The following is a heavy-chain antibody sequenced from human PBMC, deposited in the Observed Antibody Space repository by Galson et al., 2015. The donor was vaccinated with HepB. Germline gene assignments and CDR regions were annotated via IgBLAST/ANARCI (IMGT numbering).Heavy chain of an antibody. CDR1: GYSFTSYW. Sequence: QSGAEVKKPGESLRISCKGSGYSFTSYWISWVRQMPGKGLEWMGRIDPSDSYTNYSPSLQGHVTISADKSISTAYLQWSSLKASDTAVYYCARERGYNWNQGALWVNTGDAFDIWGQGTMVTVSS. J-gene: IGHJ3*02. D-gene: IGHD1-20*01. V-gene: IGHV5-10-1*01. CDR3: ARERGYNWNQGALWVNTGDAFDI. CDR2: IDPSDSYT.